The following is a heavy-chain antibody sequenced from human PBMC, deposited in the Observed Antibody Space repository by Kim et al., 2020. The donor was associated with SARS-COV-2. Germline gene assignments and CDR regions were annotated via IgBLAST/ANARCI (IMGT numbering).Heavy chain of an antibody. V-gene: IGHV3-7*01. CDR3: ARYSIGSRSFDY. CDR1: GLSFSTSW. J-gene: IGHJ4*02. CDR2: IREDGSAQ. Sequence: GGSLRLSCAASGLSFSTSWMGWVRQAPGKGLEWAASIREDGSAQFYLDSVKGRFTTSRDNAQNSVSLQMNTSRAEDTAVYYCARYSIGSRSFDYWGQG. D-gene: IGHD2-21*01.